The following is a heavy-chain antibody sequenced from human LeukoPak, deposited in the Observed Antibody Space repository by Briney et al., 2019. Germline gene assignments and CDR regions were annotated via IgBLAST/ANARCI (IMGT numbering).Heavy chain of an antibody. CDR1: GFTVSSNY. Sequence: GGSQRLSCAASGFTVSSNYMSWVRQAPGKGLEWVSVIYSGGSTYYADSVKGRFTISRDNSKNTLYLQMNSLRAEDTAVYYCARVELERLDAFDIWGQGTMVTVSS. CDR3: ARVELERLDAFDI. D-gene: IGHD1-1*01. CDR2: IYSGGST. V-gene: IGHV3-53*01. J-gene: IGHJ3*02.